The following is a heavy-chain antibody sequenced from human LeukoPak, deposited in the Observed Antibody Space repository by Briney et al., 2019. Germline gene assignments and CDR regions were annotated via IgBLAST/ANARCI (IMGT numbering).Heavy chain of an antibody. Sequence: ASVKVSCKAAGYTFTGYYMFWVRQAPGQGLEWMGRINHNSGGTNYAQKFQGRVTMTRGTSISTAYMELSRLRSDDTAVYYCARGYCSGGSCYSVENWFDPWGQGTLVTVSS. CDR2: INHNSGGT. J-gene: IGHJ5*02. CDR3: ARGYCSGGSCYSVENWFDP. D-gene: IGHD2-15*01. V-gene: IGHV1-2*06. CDR1: GYTFTGYY.